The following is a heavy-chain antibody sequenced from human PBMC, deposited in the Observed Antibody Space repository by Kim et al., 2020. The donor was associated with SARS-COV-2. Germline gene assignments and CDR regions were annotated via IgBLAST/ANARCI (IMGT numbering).Heavy chain of an antibody. V-gene: IGHV3-23*01. CDR1: GFSFSTYA. Sequence: GGSLRLSCAASGFSFSTYAMTWVRQAPGKGLEWVSGITNDGRTYYKFSLRGRFTISRDNSKNTVYLAVDSLRAEDTAVYSCAKWASGGPDNGVSSSSYY. J-gene: IGHJ6*01. CDR3: AKWASGGPDNGVSSSSYY. D-gene: IGHD6-6*01. CDR2: ITNDGRT.